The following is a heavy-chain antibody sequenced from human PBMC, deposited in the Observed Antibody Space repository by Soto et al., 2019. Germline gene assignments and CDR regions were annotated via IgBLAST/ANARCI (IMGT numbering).Heavy chain of an antibody. CDR1: GGTFSSYA. Sequence: SVKVSCKAYGGTFSSYAISWVRQAPGQGLEWMGCINPNYGTASYGQEFQGRVTITADDSTSTAYMERSSLRSVDAAVYYCARGIGVPDVDYWGQGTLVTVSS. CDR3: ARGIGVPDVDY. V-gene: IGHV1-69*13. CDR2: INPNYGTA. D-gene: IGHD2-15*01. J-gene: IGHJ4*02.